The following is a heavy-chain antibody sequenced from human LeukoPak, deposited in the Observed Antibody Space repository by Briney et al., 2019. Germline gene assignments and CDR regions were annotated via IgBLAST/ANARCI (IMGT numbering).Heavy chain of an antibody. D-gene: IGHD6-13*01. J-gene: IGHJ3*02. CDR1: GDSVSSNSAS. CDR2: TCYRSKWYN. Sequence: SQTLSLTCALSGDSVSSNSASWNWIRQSPSRGLEWLGRTCYRSKWYNDYAVSVKSRITINPDTSKNQFSLQLNSVTPEDTAVYYCATSSSQKGAFDIWGQGTMVAVSS. V-gene: IGHV6-1*01. CDR3: ATSSSQKGAFDI.